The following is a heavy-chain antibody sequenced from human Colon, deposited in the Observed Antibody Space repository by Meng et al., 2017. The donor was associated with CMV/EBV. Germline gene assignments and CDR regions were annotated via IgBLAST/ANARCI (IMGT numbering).Heavy chain of an antibody. V-gene: IGHV4-61*01. CDR3: ARELAGQPPNAYNI. CDR1: GGSISGGSISTYY. CDR2: IYYRGST. Sequence: SETLSLTCTVSGGSISGGSISTYYWTWIRQSPGKGLEYIGYIYYRGSTNYNYNPSLKSRVTISVDTSKNQVSLKLRSVTAADTAEYYCARELAGQPPNAYNIWGQGTMVTVSS. D-gene: IGHD2-2*01. J-gene: IGHJ3*02.